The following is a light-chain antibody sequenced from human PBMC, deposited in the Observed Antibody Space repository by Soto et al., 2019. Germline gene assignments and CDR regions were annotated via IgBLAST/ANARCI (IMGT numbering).Light chain of an antibody. V-gene: IGLV2-23*03. CDR1: SSDVGSYNL. CDR2: EGS. J-gene: IGLJ1*01. CDR3: SSYGRSSTFGYV. Sequence: QSALTQPASVSGSPGQSITISCTGTSSDVGSYNLVSWYQQHPGKAPKLMIYEGSKRPSGVSKRFSDSKSGNTASLTISGLQAEDEAEYYCSSYGRSSTFGYVFGTGTRLTVL.